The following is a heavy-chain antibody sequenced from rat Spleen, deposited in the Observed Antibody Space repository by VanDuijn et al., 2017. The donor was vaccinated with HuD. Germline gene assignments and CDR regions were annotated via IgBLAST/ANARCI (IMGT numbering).Heavy chain of an antibody. J-gene: IGHJ2*01. CDR1: GFTFSHYY. CDR3: ARHRYKRTVAAVDY. V-gene: IGHV5-25*01. D-gene: IGHD1-8*01. Sequence: EVQLVESGGGLVQPGRSMKLSCAVSGFTFSHYYMAWVRQAPTKGLEWVAYISTGGGTTYYRDSVKGRFTISRDDAKSTLYLQMDSLRSEDTATYYCARHRYKRTVAAVDYWGQGVMVTVSS. CDR2: ISTGGGTT.